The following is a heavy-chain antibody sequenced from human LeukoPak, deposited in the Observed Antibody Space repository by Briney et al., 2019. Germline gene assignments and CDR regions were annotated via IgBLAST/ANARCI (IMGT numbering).Heavy chain of an antibody. CDR3: ARGRNYDILTGFIGSSP. Sequence: SETLSLTCIVSGGSISSYYWSWIRQPPGKGLEWIGYIYYSGSTNYNPSLKSRVTISVDTSKNQFSLKLSSVTAADTAVYYCARGRNYDILTGFIGSSPWGQGTLVTVSS. CDR1: GGSISSYY. D-gene: IGHD3-9*01. J-gene: IGHJ5*02. V-gene: IGHV4-59*08. CDR2: IYYSGST.